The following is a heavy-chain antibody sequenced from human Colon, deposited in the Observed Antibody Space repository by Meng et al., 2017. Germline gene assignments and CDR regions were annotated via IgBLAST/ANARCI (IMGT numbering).Heavy chain of an antibody. CDR3: ARVIRYYDSSVALAWLDP. CDR1: GGSISSSNW. V-gene: IGHV4-4*02. Sequence: SETLSLTCAVSGGSISSSNWWSWVRQPPGKGLEWIGEIYHSGSTNYTPSLKSRVTISVDKSKNQFSLKLSSVTAADTAVYYCARVIRYYDSSVALAWLDPWGQGTLVTVSS. CDR2: IYHSGST. D-gene: IGHD3-22*01. J-gene: IGHJ5*02.